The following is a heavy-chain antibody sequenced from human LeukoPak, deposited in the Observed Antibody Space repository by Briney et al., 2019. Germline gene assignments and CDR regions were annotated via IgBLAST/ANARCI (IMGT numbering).Heavy chain of an antibody. Sequence: GAPVKVSCKASGYTFTGYYMHWVRQAPGQGLEWMGWINPNSGGTSYAQKFQGRVTMTRDTSISTAYMELSRLRSDDTAVYYCAGTIEFHSGSWAFDIWGQGTMVTVSS. D-gene: IGHD1-26*01. CDR3: AGTIEFHSGSWAFDI. J-gene: IGHJ3*02. V-gene: IGHV1-2*02. CDR1: GYTFTGYY. CDR2: INPNSGGT.